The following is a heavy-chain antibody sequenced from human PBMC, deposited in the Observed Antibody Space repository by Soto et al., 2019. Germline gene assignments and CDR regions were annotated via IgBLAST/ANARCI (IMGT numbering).Heavy chain of an antibody. Sequence: SETLSLTCAVYGGSFSGYYWSWIRQPPGKGLEWIGEINHSGSTNYNPSLKSRVTISVDTSKNQFSLKLSSVTAADTAVYYCARAWYSNLYGMDAWGQGTTVTVSS. CDR2: INHSGST. V-gene: IGHV4-34*01. CDR3: ARAWYSNLYGMDA. CDR1: GGSFSGYY. J-gene: IGHJ6*02. D-gene: IGHD1-1*01.